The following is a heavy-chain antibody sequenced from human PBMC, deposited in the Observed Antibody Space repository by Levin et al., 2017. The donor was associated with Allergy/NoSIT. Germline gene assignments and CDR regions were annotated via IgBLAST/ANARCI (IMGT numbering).Heavy chain of an antibody. Sequence: SCTASGFTFGDYAMSWFRQAPGKGLEWVGFIRSKAYGGTTEYAASVKGRFTISRDDSKSIAYLQMNSLKTEDTAVYYCTRNGLRGSPLPLGWFDPWGQGTLVTVSS. J-gene: IGHJ5*02. CDR2: IRSKAYGGTT. CDR3: TRNGLRGSPLPLGWFDP. V-gene: IGHV3-49*03. D-gene: IGHD3-16*01. CDR1: GFTFGDYA.